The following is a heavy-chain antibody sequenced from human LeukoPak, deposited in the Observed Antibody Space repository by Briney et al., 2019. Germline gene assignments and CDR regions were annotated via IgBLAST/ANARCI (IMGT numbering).Heavy chain of an antibody. D-gene: IGHD6-13*01. Sequence: SVKVSCKASGGTFNNYAINWVRQAPGQGLEWMGGIIPIFGSSNYAQKFQGRVTITADESTTTAYMELSSLRAEDTAVYYCAREGYWSGGGWFDPWGQGTLVTVSS. CDR2: IIPIFGSS. J-gene: IGHJ5*02. CDR3: AREGYWSGGGWFDP. V-gene: IGHV1-69*13. CDR1: GGTFNNYA.